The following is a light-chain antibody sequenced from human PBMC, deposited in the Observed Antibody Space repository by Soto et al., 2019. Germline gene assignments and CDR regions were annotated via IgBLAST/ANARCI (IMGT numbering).Light chain of an antibody. CDR2: DAS. Sequence: DISLTQSPATLPLSPGERATLSCRASQSGGTSLALFQQRPGQAPRLLLSDASTRATGIPARFSGSGSGTDFTLAITGLQPEDVAVYYCQQRTNGPPRDTFVHGTKLELK. CDR3: QQRTNGPPRDT. J-gene: IGKJ2*01. CDR1: QSGGTS. V-gene: IGKV3-11*01.